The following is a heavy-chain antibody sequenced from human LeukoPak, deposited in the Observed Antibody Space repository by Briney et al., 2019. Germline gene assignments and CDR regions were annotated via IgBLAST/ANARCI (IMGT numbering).Heavy chain of an antibody. D-gene: IGHD2-2*01. V-gene: IGHV4-30-2*03. Sequence: SQTLSLTCTVSGGSISSGGYYWSWIRQPPGKGLEWIGSIYYSGSTYYNPSLKSRVTISVDTSKNQFSLKLSSVTAADTAVYYCARHAAGYCSSTSCYPPYYYYYMDVWGKGTTVTVSS. CDR1: GGSISSGGYY. CDR3: ARHAAGYCSSTSCYPPYYYYYMDV. J-gene: IGHJ6*03. CDR2: IYYSGST.